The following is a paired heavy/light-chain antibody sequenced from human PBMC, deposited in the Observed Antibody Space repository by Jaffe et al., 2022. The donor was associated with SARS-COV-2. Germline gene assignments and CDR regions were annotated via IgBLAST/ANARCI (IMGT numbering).Light chain of an antibody. V-gene: IGLV3-1*01. CDR3: QAWGTNAVI. CDR1: RLGEKY. Sequence: SLELTQSPSVSVSPGQTATISCSGDRLGEKYTSWYQQKPGQSPILVLYQTYRRPSGIPERFSGSISGNTATLTISVTQPIDEADYYCQAWGTNAVIFGGGTRVYVL. CDR2: QTY. J-gene: IGLJ2*01.
Heavy chain of an antibody. J-gene: IGHJ5*01. CDR1: GFSFRDYY. D-gene: IGHD3-10*01. V-gene: IGHV3-11*01. CDR3: ARGYGSGSRGYFDS. CDR2: ISSSGSAT. Sequence: QVQLVESGGDLVKPGGSLRLSCAASGFSFRDYYMTWFRQAPGKGLEWVSYISSSGSATYYGDSVRGRFTISRDNTKNSMYLQMNSLRVDDTAVYFCARGYGSGSRGYFDSWGQGSLVTVSS.